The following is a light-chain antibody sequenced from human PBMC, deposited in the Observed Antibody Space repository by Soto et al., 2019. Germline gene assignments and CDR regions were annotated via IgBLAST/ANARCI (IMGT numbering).Light chain of an antibody. CDR2: GVT. CDR3: SSYASSSTLL. Sequence: QSVLTQPASVSGSPGQSITISCTGTSSDIGYYNYVSWYQHHPGKAPELIIYGVTNRPSGVSYRFSASKSGSTASLTISGVEDEDESDYYCSSYASSSTLLFGIGTKVXVL. V-gene: IGLV2-14*03. J-gene: IGLJ1*01. CDR1: SSDIGYYNY.